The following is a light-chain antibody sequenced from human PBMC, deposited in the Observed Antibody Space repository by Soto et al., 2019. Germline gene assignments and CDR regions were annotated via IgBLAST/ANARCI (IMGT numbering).Light chain of an antibody. CDR3: RAYAGSRNFGV. Sequence: QSALTQPASVSGSPGQSVTISCIATSGDVGNYNYVSWYQQHPGKAPQLMIYEVSKRPSGVSNRFSGSKSGNTASLTISGLQAEDEADYYCRAYAGSRNFGVFGGGTKLTVL. CDR2: EVS. J-gene: IGLJ3*02. V-gene: IGLV2-8*01. CDR1: SGDVGNYNY.